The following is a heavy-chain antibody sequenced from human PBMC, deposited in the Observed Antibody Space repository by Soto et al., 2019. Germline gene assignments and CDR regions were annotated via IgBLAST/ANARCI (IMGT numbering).Heavy chain of an antibody. D-gene: IGHD6-19*01. CDR2: IYWNDDK. Sequence: SGPTLEPTQTLTLTCTFSGFSLSTSGLGVGWIRQPPGKALEWLALIYWNDDKRYSPSLKARLTITKDTSKNQVVLTMTNMGPVDTATYYCAHRPSGWYLFDYWGQGTLVTVSS. J-gene: IGHJ4*02. V-gene: IGHV2-5*01. CDR1: GFSLSTSGLG. CDR3: AHRPSGWYLFDY.